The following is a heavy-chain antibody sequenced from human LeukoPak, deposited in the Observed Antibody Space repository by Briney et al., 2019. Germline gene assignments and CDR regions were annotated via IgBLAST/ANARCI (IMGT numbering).Heavy chain of an antibody. D-gene: IGHD6-13*01. J-gene: IGHJ4*02. CDR2: ISSSSSYI. CDR3: ARGQQLGTFDY. Sequence: GGSLRLSCAASGFTFISYSLNGVRQAPGKGPGWVSSISSSSSYIYYADSVKGRFTISRDNAKNSLYLQMNSLRAEDTAVYYCARGQQLGTFDYWGQGTLVTVSS. CDR1: GFTFISYS. V-gene: IGHV3-21*01.